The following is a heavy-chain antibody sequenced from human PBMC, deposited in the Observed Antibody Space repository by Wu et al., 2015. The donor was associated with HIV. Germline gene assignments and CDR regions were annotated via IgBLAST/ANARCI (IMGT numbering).Heavy chain of an antibody. CDR3: ASHXNWEWGDAFDI. CDR2: NT. CDR1: GYSFTNYG. V-gene: IGHV1-18*01. J-gene: IGHJ3*02. Sequence: QVQLVQSGAEVKKPGASVKVSCKASGYSFTNYGISWVRQAPGQGLEWMGWNTNYAQKFQGRVTMTTDTSTSTAYMELRSLRSDDTAVYYXASHXNWEWGDAFDIWGQGTMVTVSS. D-gene: IGHD1-1*01.